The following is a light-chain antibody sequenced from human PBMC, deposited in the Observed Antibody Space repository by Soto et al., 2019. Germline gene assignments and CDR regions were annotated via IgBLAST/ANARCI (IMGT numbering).Light chain of an antibody. CDR3: QQYMSYS. CDR2: DAS. J-gene: IGKJ1*01. CDR1: QSLSSW. Sequence: DIQMTQSPSTLSASVGDRVTITCRASQSLSSWLAWYQQKPGKAPKLLIHDASTLESGVPSRFSGSGSGTEFTLTINSLQPDDFATYYCQQYMSYSFGQGTKVDIK. V-gene: IGKV1-5*01.